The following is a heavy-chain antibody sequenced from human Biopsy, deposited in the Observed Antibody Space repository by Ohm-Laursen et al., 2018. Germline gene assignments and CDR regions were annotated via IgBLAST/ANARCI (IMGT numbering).Heavy chain of an antibody. V-gene: IGHV1-2*02. D-gene: IGHD2-8*01. Sequence: ASVKASCKASSYTFTDYNIHWMRQAPGQGLEWLGYINCKTGATNYAQKFQGTVTMTRDTSISTAYLALGSLRSADTAIYYCARDPLNGHKHFDYWGQGSLATVSS. CDR2: INCKTGAT. J-gene: IGHJ4*02. CDR3: ARDPLNGHKHFDY. CDR1: SYTFTDYN.